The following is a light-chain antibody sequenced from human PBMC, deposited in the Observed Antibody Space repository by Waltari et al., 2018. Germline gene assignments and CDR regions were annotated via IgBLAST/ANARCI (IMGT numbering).Light chain of an antibody. J-gene: IGKJ2*01. CDR2: DAS. CDR1: PTVRSY. Sequence: EIVLTQSPATPSLSPGERATLSCRASPTVRSYLAWYQQRPGQTPRLLIFDASSRATGISAKYSGSGSGTDFTLTVSNLEPEDFAVYYCQQRSNWPYSFGQGTRVEIK. V-gene: IGKV3-11*01. CDR3: QQRSNWPYS.